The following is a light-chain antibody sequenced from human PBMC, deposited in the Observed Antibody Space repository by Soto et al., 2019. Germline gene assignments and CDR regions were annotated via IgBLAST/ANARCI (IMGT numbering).Light chain of an antibody. CDR2: DVT. CDR1: SSDVGNYNY. J-gene: IGLJ1*01. CDR3: CSYAGSYTFV. V-gene: IGLV2-11*01. Sequence: QSALTQPRSVSGSPGQLVTISCTGTSSDVGNYNYVSWYQQHPGKAPKLIIYDVTKRPSGVPDRFSGSKSGNTASLTISGLQAEDEADYYCCSYAGSYTFVFGTGTKVTVL.